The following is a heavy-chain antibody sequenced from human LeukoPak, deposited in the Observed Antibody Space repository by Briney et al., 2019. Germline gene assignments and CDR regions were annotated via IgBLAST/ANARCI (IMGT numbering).Heavy chain of an antibody. Sequence: GGSLRLSSAASGFTVSSNYMSWVRQAPGKGLEWVSVIYSGGSTYYADSVKGRFTISRDNSKNTLYLQMNSLRAEDTAVYYCAREWRYSNYGYYFDYWGQGTLVTVSS. D-gene: IGHD4-11*01. CDR3: AREWRYSNYGYYFDY. V-gene: IGHV3-53*01. CDR2: IYSGGST. J-gene: IGHJ4*02. CDR1: GFTVSSNY.